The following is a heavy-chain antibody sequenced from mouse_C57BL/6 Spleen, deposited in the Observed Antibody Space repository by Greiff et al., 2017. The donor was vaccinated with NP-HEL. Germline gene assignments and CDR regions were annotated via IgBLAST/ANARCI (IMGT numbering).Heavy chain of an antibody. CDR3: VLYYSYYFDY. J-gene: IGHJ2*01. CDR2: IDPSDSYT. D-gene: IGHD1-1*01. CDR1: GYTFTSYW. V-gene: IGHV1-50*01. Sequence: VQLQQPGAELVKPGASVKLSCKASGYTFTSYWMQWVKQRPGQGLEWIGEIDPSDSYTNYNQKFKGKATLTVDTSSSTAYMQLSSLTSEDSAVYYCVLYYSYYFDYWGQGTTLTVSS.